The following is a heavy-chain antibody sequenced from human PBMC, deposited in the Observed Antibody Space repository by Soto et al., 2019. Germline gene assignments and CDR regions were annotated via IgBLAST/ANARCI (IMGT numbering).Heavy chain of an antibody. CDR2: IYYSGST. V-gene: IGHV4-31*03. Sequence: QVQLQESGPGLVKPSQTLSLTCTVSGGSISSGGYYWSWIRQHPGKGLEWIGYIYYSGSTYYNPSLKSRVTISVDKSKNQFSLKLSSVTAADTAVYYCARLVHVLLWFGELKWFDPWGQGTLVTVSS. D-gene: IGHD3-10*01. CDR1: GGSISSGGYY. CDR3: ARLVHVLLWFGELKWFDP. J-gene: IGHJ5*02.